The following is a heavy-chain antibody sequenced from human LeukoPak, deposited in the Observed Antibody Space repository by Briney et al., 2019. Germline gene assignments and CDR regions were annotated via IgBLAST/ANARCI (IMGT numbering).Heavy chain of an antibody. J-gene: IGHJ4*02. CDR2: IKQDGSEK. CDR3: ARDLRFGELLPYFDY. D-gene: IGHD3-10*01. CDR1: GFTFSSYW. V-gene: IGHV3-7*01. Sequence: GGSLKLSCAASGFTFSSYWMSWVRQAPGKGLEWVANIKQDGSEKYYVDSVKGRFTISRDNAKNSLYLQMNSLRAEDMAVYYCARDLRFGELLPYFDYWGQGTLVTVSS.